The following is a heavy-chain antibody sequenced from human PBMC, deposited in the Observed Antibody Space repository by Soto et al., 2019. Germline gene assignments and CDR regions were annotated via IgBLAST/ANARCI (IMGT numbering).Heavy chain of an antibody. D-gene: IGHD3-16*01. Sequence: EVQVVESGGGLIQPGGSLRLSCAVSGFTVSSDYMSWVRQTPGKGLEWVSVIYSDGNTFYADSVKGRFTISRDISENTVYVQMNSLRAEDTAVYYCVDASWAYWGRGTLITVSS. CDR3: VDASWAY. CDR1: GFTVSSDY. CDR2: IYSDGNT. J-gene: IGHJ4*02. V-gene: IGHV3-53*01.